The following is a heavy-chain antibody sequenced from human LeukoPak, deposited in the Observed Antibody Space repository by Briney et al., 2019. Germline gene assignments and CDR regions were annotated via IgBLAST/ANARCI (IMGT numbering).Heavy chain of an antibody. Sequence: SETLSLTCTVSGGSISSYYWSWIRQPPGKGLEWIGYIYYSGSTNYNPSLKSRVTISVDTSKNQFSLKLSSVTAADTAVYYCAREIGRNYYFDYWGQGTLVTVSS. V-gene: IGHV4-59*01. CDR1: GGSISSYY. D-gene: IGHD3-10*01. CDR3: AREIGRNYYFDY. CDR2: IYYSGST. J-gene: IGHJ4*02.